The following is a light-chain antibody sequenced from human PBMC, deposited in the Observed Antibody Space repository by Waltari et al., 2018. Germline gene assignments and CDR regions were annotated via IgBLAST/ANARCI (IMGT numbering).Light chain of an antibody. Sequence: QSALTQPASVSGSPGQSITISCTGTRSDVGGHYYVSWYQQYPGKAPKLMIYDVSKLTSVFLNPSSGSKSSNPASLIISGLQFDDEADYDCSSYTSRGAPSCGFGSGTKVTVV. CDR2: DVS. J-gene: IGLJ1*01. V-gene: IGLV2-14*03. CDR3: SSYTSRGAPSCG. CDR1: RSDVGGHYY.